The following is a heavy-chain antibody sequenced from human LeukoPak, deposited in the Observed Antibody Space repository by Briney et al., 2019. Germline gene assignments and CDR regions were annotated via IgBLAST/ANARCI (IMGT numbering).Heavy chain of an antibody. D-gene: IGHD6-13*01. CDR3: ARDRGYSGY. V-gene: IGHV3-7*03. CDR2: IKEDGSEK. CDR1: GLTFSSYW. J-gene: IGHJ4*02. Sequence: GGSLRLSCVASGLTFSSYWMSWVRQAPGKGLEWVANIKEDGSEKYYVDSVKGRFTISRDNAKNSLYLQMNSLRAEDTAVYYCARDRGYSGYWGQGTLVTVSS.